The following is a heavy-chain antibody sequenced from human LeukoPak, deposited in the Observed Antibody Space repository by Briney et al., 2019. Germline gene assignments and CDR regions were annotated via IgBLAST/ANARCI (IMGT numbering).Heavy chain of an antibody. CDR1: GFTFSSYA. CDR3: AKPLLEWLAPYGMDV. J-gene: IGHJ6*02. D-gene: IGHD3-3*01. V-gene: IGHV3-23*01. Sequence: PGGSLRLSCAASGFTFSSYAMSWVRQAPGEGLEWVSAISGSGGSTYYADSVKGRFTISRDNSKNTLYLQMNSLRAEDTAVYYCAKPLLEWLAPYGMDVWGQGTTVTVSS. CDR2: ISGSGGST.